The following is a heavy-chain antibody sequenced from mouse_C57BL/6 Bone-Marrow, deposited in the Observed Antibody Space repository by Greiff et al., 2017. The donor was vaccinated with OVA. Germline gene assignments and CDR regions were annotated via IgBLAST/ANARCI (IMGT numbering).Heavy chain of an antibody. V-gene: IGHV5-4*01. CDR1: GFTFSSYA. J-gene: IGHJ3*01. Sequence: EVKVEESGGGLVKPGGSLKLSCAASGFTFSSYAMSWVRQTPEKRLEWVATISDGGSYTYYPDNVKGRFTISRDNAKNNLYLQMSHLKSEDTAMYYCARERRDCDWFAYWGQGTLVTVSA. CDR2: ISDGGSYT. CDR3: ARERRDCDWFAY.